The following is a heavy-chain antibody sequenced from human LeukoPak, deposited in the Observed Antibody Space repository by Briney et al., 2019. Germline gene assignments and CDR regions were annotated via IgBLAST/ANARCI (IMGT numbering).Heavy chain of an antibody. D-gene: IGHD2-2*01. Sequence: PSETLSLTCTVSGASITSYHWSWIRQPAGKGLEWIGRMFYSGNTDYNPSLKSRLTMSIDTSKNQFSLKLSSVTAADTAVYFCARDQEHCSGTSCYPYWYDSWGQGTLVTVSS. V-gene: IGHV4-4*07. J-gene: IGHJ5*01. CDR1: GASITSYH. CDR2: MFYSGNT. CDR3: ARDQEHCSGTSCYPYWYDS.